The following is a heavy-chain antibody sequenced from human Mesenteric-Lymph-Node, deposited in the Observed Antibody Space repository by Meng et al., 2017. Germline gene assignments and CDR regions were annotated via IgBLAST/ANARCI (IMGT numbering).Heavy chain of an antibody. D-gene: IGHD1-1*01. V-gene: IGHV4-38-2*02. CDR3: VREFLWNGFYFDS. J-gene: IGHJ4*02. CDR1: GFSISSCFY. Sequence: ESLKISCTVSGFSISSCFYWGWIRQPPGKGLEWIESINHSGSTYYKPSLKSRLTMSVDTSKNQFSLKLSPETAADTGVYYCVREFLWNGFYFDSWGQGTLVTVSS. CDR2: INHSGST.